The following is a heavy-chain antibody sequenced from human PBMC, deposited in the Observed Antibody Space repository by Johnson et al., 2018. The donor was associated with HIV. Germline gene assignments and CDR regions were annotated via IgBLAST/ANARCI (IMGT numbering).Heavy chain of an antibody. J-gene: IGHJ3*02. CDR2: ISGSGDST. CDR1: GFTFDDYA. V-gene: IGHV3-23*04. CDR3: ANLGRYFDWFPTTNDAFDI. D-gene: IGHD3-9*01. Sequence: MQLVESGGGLVQPGRSLRLSCAASGFTFDDYAMHWVRQAPGKGLEWVSGISGSGDSTYYADSVKGRFTISRDNSKNTLYLQMNSLRAEDTAVYYCANLGRYFDWFPTTNDAFDIWGQGTMVTVSS.